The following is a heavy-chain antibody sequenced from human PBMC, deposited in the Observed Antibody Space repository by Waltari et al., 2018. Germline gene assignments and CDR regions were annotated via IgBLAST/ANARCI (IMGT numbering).Heavy chain of an antibody. CDR2: INPNSGGT. CDR3: ATWRENAFDV. V-gene: IGHV1-2*05. Sequence: QVQLVQSGAEMKKRGASVKVSCEASGYTFTGYFIHWVLQAPGQGLEWMGRINPNSGGTNYAQKFQGRVTLTRDKSINTAYMDLSRLTSDDTGMYYCATWRENAFDVWGQGTMVTVST. D-gene: IGHD1-1*01. CDR1: GYTFTGYF. J-gene: IGHJ3*01.